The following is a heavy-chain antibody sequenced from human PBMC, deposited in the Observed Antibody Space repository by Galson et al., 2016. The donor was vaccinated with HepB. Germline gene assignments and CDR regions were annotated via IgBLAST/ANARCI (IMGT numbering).Heavy chain of an antibody. V-gene: IGHV3-33*01. Sequence: SLRLSCAASGFTFSSYGMHWVRQAPGKGLEWVAVIWFNGYNEYYADSVKGRFTISRDNSKNTLYLEMNSLRAEDTAVSYWVRDMGQWVGELLEAFLDSWGQGTLVTVSS. D-gene: IGHD3-10*01. CDR1: GFTFSSYG. J-gene: IGHJ4*02. CDR2: IWFNGYNE. CDR3: VRDMGQWVGELLEAFLDS.